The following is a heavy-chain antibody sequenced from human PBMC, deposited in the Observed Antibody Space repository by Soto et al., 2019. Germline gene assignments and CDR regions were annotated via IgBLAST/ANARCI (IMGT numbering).Heavy chain of an antibody. CDR2: IWYDGSNK. D-gene: IGHD6-6*01. V-gene: IGHV3-33*01. CDR1: GFTFSSYG. CDR3: ARGGVGNSSPY. Sequence: GESLKISCAASGFTFSSYGMDWVRQAPGKGLEWVAVIWYDGSNKYYADSVKGRFTISRDNSKNTLYLQMNSLRAEDTAVYYCARGGVGNSSPYWGQGTLVTVSS. J-gene: IGHJ4*02.